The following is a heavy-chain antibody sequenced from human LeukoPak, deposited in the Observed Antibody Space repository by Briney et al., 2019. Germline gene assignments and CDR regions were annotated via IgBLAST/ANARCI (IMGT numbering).Heavy chain of an antibody. V-gene: IGHV1-2*02. J-gene: IGHJ6*02. Sequence: ASVKVSCKASGYTFTGYYMHWVRQAPGQGLEWMGWINPNSGGTNYAQKFQGRVTMTRDTSISTAYMELSRLRSDDTAVYYCARVKKTTYRNGYGMDVWGQGTTVTVSS. CDR2: INPNSGGT. CDR1: GYTFTGYY. CDR3: ARVKKTTYRNGYGMDV. D-gene: IGHD4-11*01.